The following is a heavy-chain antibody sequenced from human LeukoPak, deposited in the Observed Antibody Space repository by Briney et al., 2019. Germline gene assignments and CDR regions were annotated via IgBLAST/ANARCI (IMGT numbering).Heavy chain of an antibody. D-gene: IGHD2-21*02. CDR1: GYTLTGYY. CDR2: INTNTGNP. Sequence: ASVKVSCKASGYTLTGYYMHWVRQAPGQGLEWMGWINTNTGNPTYAQGFTGRFVFSLDTSVSTAYLQIGSLKAEDTAVYYCARVVGCGGDCYSGISDYWGQGTLVTVSS. V-gene: IGHV7-4-1*01. J-gene: IGHJ4*02. CDR3: ARVVGCGGDCYSGISDY.